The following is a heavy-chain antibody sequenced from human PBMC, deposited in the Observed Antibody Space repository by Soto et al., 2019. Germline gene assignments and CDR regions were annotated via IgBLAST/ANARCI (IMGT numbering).Heavy chain of an antibody. V-gene: IGHV3-30*18. CDR2: ISYDGSNK. D-gene: IGHD5-12*01. J-gene: IGHJ4*02. Sequence: GGSLRLSCAASGFTFSSYGMHWVRQAPGKGLEWVAVISYDGSNKYYADSVKGRFTISRDNSKNTLYLQMNSLRAEDTAVYYCAKEVEMATTQFDYRGQGTLVTVSS. CDR3: AKEVEMATTQFDY. CDR1: GFTFSSYG.